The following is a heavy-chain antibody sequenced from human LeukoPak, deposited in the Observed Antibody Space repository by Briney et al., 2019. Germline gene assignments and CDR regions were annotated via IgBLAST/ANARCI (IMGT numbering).Heavy chain of an antibody. D-gene: IGHD5-12*01. V-gene: IGHV1-2*02. CDR3: ARDRAVATIGGVDY. CDR2: INPNRGGT. Sequence: VASVKASCKASGYIFTGYYMHWVRQAPGQGLEWMGWINPNRGGTNYAQKFQGRVTMTRDTSIRTAYMELSRLRSDDTAVYYCARDRAVATIGGVDYWGQGTLVTVSS. CDR1: GYIFTGYY. J-gene: IGHJ4*02.